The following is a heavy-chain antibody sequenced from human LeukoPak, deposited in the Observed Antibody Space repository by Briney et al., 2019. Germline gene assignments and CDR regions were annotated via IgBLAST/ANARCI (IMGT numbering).Heavy chain of an antibody. J-gene: IGHJ4*02. CDR3: ARTYSSTWTGLYFDH. CDR1: GGYISSRSYS. Sequence: SETLSLTCSLSGGYISSRSYSWGWIRQPPGKGLEWFGNIYDCGSISPNPSLRCRVTMPVDAAKNQFSLKLSSVTAADTAVYYCARTYSSTWTGLYFDHWGQGTLVTVSS. V-gene: IGHV4-39*01. CDR2: IYDCGSI. D-gene: IGHD2-2*01.